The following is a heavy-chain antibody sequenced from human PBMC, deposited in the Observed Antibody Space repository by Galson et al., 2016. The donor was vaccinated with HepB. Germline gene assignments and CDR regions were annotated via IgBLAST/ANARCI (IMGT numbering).Heavy chain of an antibody. Sequence: SETLSLTCTVSGASISTRSYYWGWVRQPPGKGLEWIGSMYYSGSTYYNPSLKSRVTISVDTSKNQFSLKLSSVTAADTAVYYCARSASAQYYFDYWGQGTLVTVSS. CDR2: MYYSGST. J-gene: IGHJ4*02. V-gene: IGHV4-39*01. D-gene: IGHD2-2*01. CDR1: GASISTRSYY. CDR3: ARSASAQYYFDY.